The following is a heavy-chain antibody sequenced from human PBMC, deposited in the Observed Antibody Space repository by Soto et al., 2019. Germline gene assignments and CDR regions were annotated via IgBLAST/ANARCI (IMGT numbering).Heavy chain of an antibody. Sequence: QVQLQESGPRLVKPSETLSLICTVSGDSITSGYWSWIRQPPGKRPEWIGYIWYRGATEYNPSLKSRVTISINTSANKFSLNLTSVTPADTAVYYCVKDRRLITPRRSPGWFDTWGQGALVTVSS. J-gene: IGHJ5*02. D-gene: IGHD1-20*01. CDR3: VKDRRLITPRRSPGWFDT. V-gene: IGHV4-59*01. CDR2: IWYRGAT. CDR1: GDSITSGY.